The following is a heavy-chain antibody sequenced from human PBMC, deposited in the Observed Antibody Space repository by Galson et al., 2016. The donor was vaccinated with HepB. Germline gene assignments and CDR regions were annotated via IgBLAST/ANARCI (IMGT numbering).Heavy chain of an antibody. J-gene: IGHJ4*02. CDR1: GYSFTDYW. D-gene: IGHD4-17*01. CDR3: ARQEYGDYVTLYHLDY. V-gene: IGHV5-51*01. Sequence: QSGAEVKKPGESLKISCKASGYSFTDYWIGWVRQMPGKGLEWMGIIYPGDSATRYSPSFQGQVPISADKSATTAYLHFSSLKASDTARYYCARQEYGDYVTLYHLDYWGQGTLVTVSS. CDR2: IYPGDSAT.